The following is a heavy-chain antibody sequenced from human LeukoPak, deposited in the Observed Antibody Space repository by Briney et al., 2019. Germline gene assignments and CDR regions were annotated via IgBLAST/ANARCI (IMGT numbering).Heavy chain of an antibody. CDR1: GYTFTSYG. CDR2: ISAYNGNT. V-gene: IGHV1-18*01. CDR3: ASRYCSGGSCYGAVAFDI. Sequence: GASVKVSCKASGYTFTSYGISWVRQAPGQGLEWMGWISAYNGNTNYAQKLQGRVTMTTDTSTSTAYMELRGLRSDDTAVYYCASRYCSGGSCYGAVAFDIWGQGTMVTVSS. J-gene: IGHJ3*02. D-gene: IGHD2-15*01.